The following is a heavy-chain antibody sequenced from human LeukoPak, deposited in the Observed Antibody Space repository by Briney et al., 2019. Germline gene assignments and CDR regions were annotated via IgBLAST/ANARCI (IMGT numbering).Heavy chain of an antibody. J-gene: IGHJ3*02. D-gene: IGHD1-1*01. CDR1: GFTFSSYA. CDR2: ISGSGGST. V-gene: IGHV3-23*01. CDR3: ARVPYNWNDVGAFDI. Sequence: PGGSLRLSCAASGFTFSSYAMSWVRQAPGKGLEWVSAISGSGGSTYYADSVKGRFTISRDNSKNTLYLQMNSLRAEDTAVYYCARVPYNWNDVGAFDIWGQGTMVTVSS.